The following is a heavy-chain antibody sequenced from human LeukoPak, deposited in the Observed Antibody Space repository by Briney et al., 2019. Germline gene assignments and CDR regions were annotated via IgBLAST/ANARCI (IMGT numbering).Heavy chain of an antibody. D-gene: IGHD3-3*01. V-gene: IGHV3-23*01. CDR3: AKASRFYDFWSGSGLDC. CDR1: GFTFSSYA. Sequence: PGGSLRLSCAASGFTFSSYAMSWVRQAPGKGLEWVSAISGSGGSTYYADSVKGRFTISRDNSKNMLYLQMNSLRAEDTAVYYCAKASRFYDFWSGSGLDCWGQGTLVTVSS. CDR2: ISGSGGST. J-gene: IGHJ4*02.